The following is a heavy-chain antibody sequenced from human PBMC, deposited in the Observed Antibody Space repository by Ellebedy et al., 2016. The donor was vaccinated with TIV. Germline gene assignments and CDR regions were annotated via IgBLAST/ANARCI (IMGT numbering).Heavy chain of an antibody. CDR3: ARQERGTTRGAFDI. Sequence: GGSLRLXCSASGFFFSDYCMNWVRQAPGKGLEWVSSISSGSTYIFYADSVKGRFTISRDNPTDSLYLQMNSLRAEDTAVYYCARQERGTTRGAFDIWGQGTGVTVSS. J-gene: IGHJ3*02. CDR2: ISSGSTYI. D-gene: IGHD1/OR15-1a*01. V-gene: IGHV3-21*01. CDR1: GFFFSDYC.